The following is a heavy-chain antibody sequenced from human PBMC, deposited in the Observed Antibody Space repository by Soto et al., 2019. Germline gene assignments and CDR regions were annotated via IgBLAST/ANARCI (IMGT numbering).Heavy chain of an antibody. Sequence: QVQLVESGGGVVQPGRSLRLSCAASGFTFSSYAMHWVRQAPGKGLEWVAVISYDGSNTYYADSVKGRFTISRDNSKNTLYLQMNSLRAEDTAVYYCARDHYGALDYWGQGTLVTVSS. J-gene: IGHJ4*02. V-gene: IGHV3-30-3*01. CDR2: ISYDGSNT. CDR1: GFTFSSYA. CDR3: ARDHYGALDY. D-gene: IGHD4-17*01.